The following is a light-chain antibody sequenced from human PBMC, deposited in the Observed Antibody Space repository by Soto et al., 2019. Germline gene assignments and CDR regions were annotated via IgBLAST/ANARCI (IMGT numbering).Light chain of an antibody. Sequence: QSALTQPASVSGTPGQSITISCTGSNSDVGLYDFVSWYQHHPGRAPKLIVSEVSHRPSGISNRFSGSKSGHTASLTISGLQSEDEADYYCISYKSDDARYVFGTGTKLTVL. CDR3: ISYKSDDARYV. V-gene: IGLV2-14*01. CDR1: NSDVGLYDF. CDR2: EVS. J-gene: IGLJ1*01.